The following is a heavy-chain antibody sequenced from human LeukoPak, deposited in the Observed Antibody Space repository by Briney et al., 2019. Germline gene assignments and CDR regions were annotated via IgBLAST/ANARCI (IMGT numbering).Heavy chain of an antibody. J-gene: IGHJ6*02. V-gene: IGHV3-7*03. CDR2: INHNGNVN. CDR1: GLTFSSYW. CDR3: ARGGGWDV. Sequence: GGALRLSCSASGLTFSSYWINLARQAPGKVVEWVASINHNGNVNYYLDSVEGRFTSSRDNAKNSLYLQMSNLSAEDTAVYFCARGGGWDVWGQGATVTVSS. D-gene: IGHD2-15*01.